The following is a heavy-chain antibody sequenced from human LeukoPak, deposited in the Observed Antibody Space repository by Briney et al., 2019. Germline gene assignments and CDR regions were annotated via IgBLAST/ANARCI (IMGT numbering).Heavy chain of an antibody. J-gene: IGHJ4*02. V-gene: IGHV3-21*05. CDR1: GFTFGNYW. CDR2: ISSSGSDI. Sequence: GGSLRLSCAASGFTFGNYWMHWVRQAPGKVLEWVSYISSSGSDIYYADSVKGRFTISRDNAKNSLYLHMNSLRAEDTAVYYCARDYGGSSPFDYWGQGTLVTVSS. CDR3: ARDYGGSSPFDY. D-gene: IGHD4-23*01.